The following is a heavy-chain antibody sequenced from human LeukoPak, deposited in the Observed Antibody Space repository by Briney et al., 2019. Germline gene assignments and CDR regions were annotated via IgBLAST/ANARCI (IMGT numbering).Heavy chain of an antibody. CDR2: INHSGST. CDR3: ARRKWRAAAGTAFRY. Sequence: SETLSLTCAVYGGSFSGYYWSWIRQPPGKGLEWIGEINHSGSTNYNPSLKGRVTISVDTSKNQFSLKLSSVTAADTAVYYCARRKWRAAAGTAFRYWGQGTLVTVSS. CDR1: GGSFSGYY. V-gene: IGHV4-34*01. D-gene: IGHD6-13*01. J-gene: IGHJ4*02.